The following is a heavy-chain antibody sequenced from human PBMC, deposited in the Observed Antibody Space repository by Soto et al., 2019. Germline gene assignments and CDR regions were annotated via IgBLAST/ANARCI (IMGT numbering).Heavy chain of an antibody. J-gene: IGHJ5*02. V-gene: IGHV1-2*02. Sequence: GASVKVSCKASGYTFTDYHIPWVRQAPGQGLEFMGWINANNGGAGSAQQFQGRVTVTRDTSITTVYMELSNLRSDDTAVYYCAREGGSETLQPAYNWFDTWGQGTLVTVSS. CDR3: AREGGSETLQPAYNWFDT. CDR1: GYTFTDYH. CDR2: INANNGGA. D-gene: IGHD6-25*01.